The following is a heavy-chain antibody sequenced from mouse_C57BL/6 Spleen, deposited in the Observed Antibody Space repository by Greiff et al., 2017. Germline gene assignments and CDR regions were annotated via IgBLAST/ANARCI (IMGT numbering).Heavy chain of an antibody. CDR2: IDPSDSET. CDR1: GYTFTSYW. V-gene: IGHV1-52*01. CDR3: AGSVVRYGYMDY. Sequence: VQLQQPGAELVRPGSSVKLSCKASGYTFTSYWMHWVKQRPIQGLEWIGNIDPSDSETHYNQKFKDKATLTVDKSSSTAYMQHSSLTSEDSAVCDCAGSVVRYGYMDYWGKGTTVTVSS. J-gene: IGHJ1*03. D-gene: IGHD1-1*01.